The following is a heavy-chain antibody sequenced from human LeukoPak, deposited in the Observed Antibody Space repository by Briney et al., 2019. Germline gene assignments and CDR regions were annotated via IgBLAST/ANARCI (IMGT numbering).Heavy chain of an antibody. J-gene: IGHJ4*02. V-gene: IGHV3-30*04. CDR3: ARDHGY. Sequence: PGGSLRLSCAGSGFTFSRYAMHWVRQAPGKGLEWVTVISSDGSQKHYADSVKGRFTISRDNSKNTLYLQMNSLRAEDTAVYYCARDHGYWGQGTLVTVSS. CDR1: GFTFSRYA. CDR2: ISSDGSQK.